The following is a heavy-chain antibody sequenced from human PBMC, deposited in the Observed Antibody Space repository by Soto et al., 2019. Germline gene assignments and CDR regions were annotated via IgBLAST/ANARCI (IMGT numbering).Heavy chain of an antibody. V-gene: IGHV1-69*14. CDR2: IVPTVDTS. Sequence: QVQLVQSGAEVRQPASSVKVSCKTSGATFSSYAITWVRQAPGQGLEWMGGIVPTVDTSTYAQKFQGRVTITADKFTTTDCMGLSSLRSDDTAVYYCGSVVAIPGYPDNWGQGTLVTVSS. CDR3: GSVVAIPGYPDN. CDR1: GATFSSYA. D-gene: IGHD5-12*01. J-gene: IGHJ4*02.